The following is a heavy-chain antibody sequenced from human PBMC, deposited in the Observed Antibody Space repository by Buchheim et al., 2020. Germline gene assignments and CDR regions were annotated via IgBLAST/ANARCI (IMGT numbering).Heavy chain of an antibody. V-gene: IGHV1-2*02. J-gene: IGHJ6*02. CDR2: INPNSGGT. D-gene: IGHD2-8*01. CDR1: GYTFTGYY. Sequence: QVQLVQSGAEVKKPGASVKVSCKASGYTFTGYYMHWVRQAPGQGLEWMGWINPNSGGTNYAQKFQGRVTMNRDTSISTAYMELSRLRSDDTAVYYCARDILARYCTNGVCYPRFYYYYGMDVWGQGTT. CDR3: ARDILARYCTNGVCYPRFYYYYGMDV.